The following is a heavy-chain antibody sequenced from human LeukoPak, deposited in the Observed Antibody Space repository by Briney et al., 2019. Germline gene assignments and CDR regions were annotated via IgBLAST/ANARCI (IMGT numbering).Heavy chain of an antibody. CDR2: INQGGSEK. Sequence: PGGSLRLSCAASGFTFSSYAMSWVRQAPGKGLEWVANINQGGSEKYYVDSVKGRFTISRDNAQNSLYLQMNSLRAEDTAVYYCAKSSGSYAANFDCWGQGTLVTVSS. CDR1: GFTFSSYA. J-gene: IGHJ4*02. D-gene: IGHD6-19*01. CDR3: AKSSGSYAANFDC. V-gene: IGHV3-7*01.